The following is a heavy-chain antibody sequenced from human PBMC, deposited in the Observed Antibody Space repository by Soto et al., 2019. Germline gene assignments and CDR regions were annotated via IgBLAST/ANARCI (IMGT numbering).Heavy chain of an antibody. D-gene: IGHD5-12*01. CDR3: ARDTVYSGYDWGYFDY. J-gene: IGHJ4*02. CDR2: INPSGGST. CDR1: GYTFTSYY. V-gene: IGHV1-46*03. Sequence: QVQLVQSGAEVKKPGASVKVSCKASGYTFTSYYMHWVRQAPGQGLEWMGIINPSGGSTSYAQKFQGRVTMTRDTSTSTVYMELSRLRSEDTAVYYCARDTVYSGYDWGYFDYWGQGTLVTVSS.